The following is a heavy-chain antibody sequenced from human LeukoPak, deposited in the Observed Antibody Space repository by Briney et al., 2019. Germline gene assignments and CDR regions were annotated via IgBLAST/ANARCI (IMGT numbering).Heavy chain of an antibody. V-gene: IGHV1-2*02. CDR3: ARAGSGSRDP. CDR2: INPNSGGT. J-gene: IGHJ5*02. CDR1: GYTFTGYY. Sequence: ASVKVSCKASGYTFTGYYMHWVRQAPGQGLEWMGWINPNSGGTNYAQKFQGRVTITTDESTSTAYMELSRLRSDDTAVYYCARAGSGSRDPWGQGTLVTVSS. D-gene: IGHD1-14*01.